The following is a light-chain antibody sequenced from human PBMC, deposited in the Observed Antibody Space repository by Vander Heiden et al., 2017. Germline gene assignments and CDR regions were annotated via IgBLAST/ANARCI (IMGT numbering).Light chain of an antibody. CDR1: RSIYGF. J-gene: IGKJ5*01. CDR2: SAS. V-gene: IGKV1-39*01. CDR3: QQSYTVPFT. Sequence: DIQMTQSPSSQSASVGDRVTITCRASRSIYGFLNWYQQKPGKAPKLLMSSASTLQSGGPSRFSGSGSGTDFTLTISSLQPEDFGTYYCQQSYTVPFTFGQGTRLESK.